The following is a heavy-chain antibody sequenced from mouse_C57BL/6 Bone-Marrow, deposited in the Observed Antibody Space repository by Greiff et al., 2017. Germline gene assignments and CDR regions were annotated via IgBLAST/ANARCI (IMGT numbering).Heavy chain of an antibody. CDR3: ARQGYYYAMDY. J-gene: IGHJ4*01. CDR2: INSDGGST. Sequence: EVKLQESGGGLVQPGESLKLSCESNEYEFPSHDMSWVRKTPEKRLELVAAINSDGGSTYYPDTMERRFIISRDNTKKTLYLLMSSLRSEDTALYYCARQGYYYAMDYWGQGTSVTVSS. V-gene: IGHV5-2*01. CDR1: EYEFPSHD.